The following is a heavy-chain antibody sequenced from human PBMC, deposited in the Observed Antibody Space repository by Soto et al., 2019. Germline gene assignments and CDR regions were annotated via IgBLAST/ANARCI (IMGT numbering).Heavy chain of an antibody. J-gene: IGHJ6*02. Sequence: ASVKVSCKASGYTFTSYGISWVRQAPGQGLEWMGWISAYNGNTNYAQKLQGRVTMTTDTSTSTAYMELRSLRSDDTAVYYCAIEGCSSTSCYAGYYYGMDVWGQGTTVTVSS. V-gene: IGHV1-18*01. CDR2: ISAYNGNT. CDR3: AIEGCSSTSCYAGYYYGMDV. D-gene: IGHD2-2*01. CDR1: GYTFTSYG.